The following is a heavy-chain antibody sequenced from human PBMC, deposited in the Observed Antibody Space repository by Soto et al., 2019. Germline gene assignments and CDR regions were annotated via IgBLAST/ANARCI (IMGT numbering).Heavy chain of an antibody. D-gene: IGHD3-16*02. V-gene: IGHV4-34*01. CDR2: INHSGIT. J-gene: IGHJ4*02. CDR1: GGSLSGHY. Sequence: QVQLQQWGAGLLKPSETQSLTCAVYGGSLSGHYWNWIRQPPGKGLEWIGEINHSGITKYNPSLKSRVTISVDTSKNQFSLNLRSVTVADTAVYYCARGQYRRDYWGQGTLVTVSS. CDR3: ARGQYRRDY.